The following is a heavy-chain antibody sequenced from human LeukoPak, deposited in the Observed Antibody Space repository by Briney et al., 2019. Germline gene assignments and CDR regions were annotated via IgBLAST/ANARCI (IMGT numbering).Heavy chain of an antibody. D-gene: IGHD3-22*01. CDR3: ARVDSSGSIDY. CDR2: IKQDGSEK. CDR1: GFTFSSYW. V-gene: IGHV3-7*01. Sequence: GGSLRLSCAASGFTFSSYWMSWVRQAPGKGLEWVANIKQDGSEKYYVDSVKGRFTISRDSAKNSLHLQMNSLRAEDTAVYYCARVDSSGSIDYWGQGTLVTVSS. J-gene: IGHJ4*02.